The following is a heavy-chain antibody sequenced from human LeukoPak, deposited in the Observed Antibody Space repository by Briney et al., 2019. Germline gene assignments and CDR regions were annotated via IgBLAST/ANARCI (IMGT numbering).Heavy chain of an antibody. V-gene: IGHV3-33*01. CDR1: GFTFSSYG. CDR3: AREGTPYSSHSYFDY. J-gene: IGHJ4*02. D-gene: IGHD6-13*01. CDR2: IWYDGSNK. Sequence: GGSLRPSCAASGFTFSSYGMHWVRQAPGKGLEWVAVIWYDGSNKYYADSVKGRFTISRDNAKNSLYLQMNSLRAEDTAVYYCAREGTPYSSHSYFDYRGQGTLVTVSS.